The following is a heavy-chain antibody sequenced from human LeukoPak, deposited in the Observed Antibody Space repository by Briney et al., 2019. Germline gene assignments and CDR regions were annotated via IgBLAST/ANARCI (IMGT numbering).Heavy chain of an antibody. V-gene: IGHV6-1*01. CDR3: TGDRGVGAAVFFDY. CDR2: TYSRSKWYN. J-gene: IGHJ4*02. D-gene: IGHD6-13*01. CDR1: GDNVSSNSAT. Sequence: SQTLSLTCAISGDNVSSNSATWNWIRQSPSRGLEWLGRTYSRSKWYNDYAVSVKSRITIIPDTSKNQFSLQLNSVTPDDTALYYCTGDRGVGAAVFFDYWGLGTLVTVSS.